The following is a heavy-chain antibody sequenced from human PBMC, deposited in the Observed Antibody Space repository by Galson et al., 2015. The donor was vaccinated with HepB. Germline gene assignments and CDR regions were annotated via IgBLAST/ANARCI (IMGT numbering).Heavy chain of an antibody. D-gene: IGHD3-10*01. J-gene: IGHJ3*02. CDR1: GFTFSSYG. V-gene: IGHV3-30*02. Sequence: SLRLSCAASGFTFSSYGMHWVRQAPGKRLEWVAFIRYDGSNKYYADSVKGRFTISRDNSKNTLYLQMNSLRAEDTAVYYCAKDQMDHYYGSGSLSIWGQGTMVTVSS. CDR3: AKDQMDHYYGSGSLSI. CDR2: IRYDGSNK.